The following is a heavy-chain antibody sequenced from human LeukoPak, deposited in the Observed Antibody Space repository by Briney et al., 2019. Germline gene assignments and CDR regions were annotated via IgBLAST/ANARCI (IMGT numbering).Heavy chain of an antibody. J-gene: IGHJ4*02. CDR3: AIGYDILTGSFDY. CDR2: IDPSDSYT. V-gene: IGHV5-10-1*01. CDR1: GYSFTSYW. D-gene: IGHD3-9*01. Sequence: GESLKISCKGSGYSFTSYWISWARQMPGKGLEWMGRIDPSDSYTNYSPSFQGHVTISADKSISTAYLQWSSLKASDTAMYYCAIGYDILTGSFDYWGQGTLVTVSS.